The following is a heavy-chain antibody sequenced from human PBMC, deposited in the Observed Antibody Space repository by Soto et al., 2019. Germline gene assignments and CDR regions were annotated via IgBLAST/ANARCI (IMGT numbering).Heavy chain of an antibody. CDR3: AIGGSGSYYNPYYFDY. D-gene: IGHD3-10*01. Sequence: SETLSLTCTVSGGSISSYYWSWIGQPPGKGLEWIGYIYYSGSTNYNPSLKSRVTISVDTSKNQFSLKLSSVTAADTAVYYCAIGGSGSYYNPYYFDYWGQGTLVTVSS. J-gene: IGHJ4*02. CDR1: GGSISSYY. V-gene: IGHV4-59*01. CDR2: IYYSGST.